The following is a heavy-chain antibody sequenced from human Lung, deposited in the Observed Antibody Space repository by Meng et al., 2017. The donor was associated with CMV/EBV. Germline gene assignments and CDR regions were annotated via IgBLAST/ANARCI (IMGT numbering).Heavy chain of an antibody. J-gene: IGHJ4*02. D-gene: IGHD3-3*01. V-gene: IGHV1-18*01. CDR3: ARDGPLRFLEWSPYYFDY. CDR1: GYTFTNYG. CDR2: ISGYTGNT. Sequence: ASXXVSXKASGYTFTNYGISWVRQAPGQGLEWMGWISGYTGNTNYAQKVQDRVIMTTDTPTSTAYMELRSLRSDDTAVYYCARDGPLRFLEWSPYYFDYRGQGTLVTVSS.